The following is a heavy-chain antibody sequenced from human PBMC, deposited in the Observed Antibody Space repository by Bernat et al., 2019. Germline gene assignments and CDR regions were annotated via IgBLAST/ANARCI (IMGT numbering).Heavy chain of an antibody. D-gene: IGHD3-16*02. V-gene: IGHV4-39*01. CDR3: ARREDDYVWGSYRSYAFDI. Sequence: QLQLQESGPGLVKPSETLSLTCTVSGGSISSSSYYWGWIHQPPGKGLEWIGSIYYSGSTYYNPSLKSRVTISVDTSKNQFSLKLSSVTAADTAVYYCARREDDYVWGSYRSYAFDIWGQGTMVTVSS. J-gene: IGHJ3*02. CDR2: IYYSGST. CDR1: GGSISSSSYY.